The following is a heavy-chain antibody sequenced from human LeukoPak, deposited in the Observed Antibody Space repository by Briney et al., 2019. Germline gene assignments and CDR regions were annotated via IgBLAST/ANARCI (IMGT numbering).Heavy chain of an antibody. J-gene: IGHJ6*03. CDR1: GYTFTSYA. CDR2: INTNTGNP. CDR3: ARDGHYYGSGSYYRPLYYYYMDV. D-gene: IGHD3-10*01. Sequence: ASVKVSCKASGYTFTSYAMNWVRQAPGQGLEWMGWINTNTGNPTYAQGFTGRFVFSLDTSVSTAYLQISSLKAEDTAVYYCARDGHYYGSGSYYRPLYYYYMDVWGKGTTVTVSS. V-gene: IGHV7-4-1*02.